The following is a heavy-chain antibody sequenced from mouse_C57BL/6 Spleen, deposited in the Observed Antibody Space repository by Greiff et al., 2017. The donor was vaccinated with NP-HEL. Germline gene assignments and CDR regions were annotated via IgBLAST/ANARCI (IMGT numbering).Heavy chain of an antibody. CDR2: IYPGDGDT. V-gene: IGHV1-82*01. J-gene: IGHJ4*01. D-gene: IGHD1-2*01. CDR1: GYAFSSSW. CDR3: AREAAPPYAMDY. Sequence: VQLQQSGPELVKPGASVKISCKASGYAFSSSWMNWVKQRPGKGLEWIGRIYPGDGDTNYNGKFKGKATLTADKSSSTAYMQLSSLTSEDSAVYFWAREAAPPYAMDYWGQGTSVTVSS.